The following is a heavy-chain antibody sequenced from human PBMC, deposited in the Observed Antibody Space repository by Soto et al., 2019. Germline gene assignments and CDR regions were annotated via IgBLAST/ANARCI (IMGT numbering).Heavy chain of an antibody. Sequence: GGSLRLSGAASGFTFSSYAMSWVRQAPGKGREWVSAISGSGGSTYYAESVKGRFTISRDNSKNTLYLQMNSLRAEDTAVYYCAKLPRGYSTNAPAGGQGTLVTVSS. CDR2: ISGSGGST. J-gene: IGHJ4*02. V-gene: IGHV3-23*01. CDR1: GFTFSSYA. D-gene: IGHD6-13*01. CDR3: AKLPRGYSTNAPA.